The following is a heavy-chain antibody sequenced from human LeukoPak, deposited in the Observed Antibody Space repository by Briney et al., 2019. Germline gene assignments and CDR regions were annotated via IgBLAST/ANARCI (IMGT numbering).Heavy chain of an antibody. CDR2: ISSSSSYI. V-gene: IGHV3-21*01. CDR3: ARSCYGSGSYVY. Sequence: PGGCLRLSCAPSGFTFSIYAMSWVRQPPGGGLEWGSSISSSSSYIYYADSVKCRFTISRDKAKNSLYLQMNSLRAEATAVYSCARSCYGSGSYVYWGQGTLVTVSS. D-gene: IGHD3-10*01. J-gene: IGHJ4*02. CDR1: GFTFSIYA.